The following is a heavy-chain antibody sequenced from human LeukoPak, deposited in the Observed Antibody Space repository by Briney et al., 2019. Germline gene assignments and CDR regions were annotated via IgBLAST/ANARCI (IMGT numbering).Heavy chain of an antibody. Sequence: RASVKVSCKASGYTFTSYGISWVRQAPGQGLEWMGWISAYNGNTNYAQKFQGRVTMTTDTSTSTAYMELRSLRSDDTAVYYCARGYCTNGVCYWGVYYYYYMDVWGKGTTVTVSS. V-gene: IGHV1-18*01. D-gene: IGHD2-8*01. J-gene: IGHJ6*03. CDR1: GYTFTSYG. CDR2: ISAYNGNT. CDR3: ARGYCTNGVCYWGVYYYYYMDV.